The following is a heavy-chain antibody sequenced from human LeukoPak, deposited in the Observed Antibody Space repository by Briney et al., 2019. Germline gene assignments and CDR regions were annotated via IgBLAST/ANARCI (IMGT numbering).Heavy chain of an antibody. D-gene: IGHD5-18*01. V-gene: IGHV3-23*01. J-gene: IGHJ4*02. CDR1: GFVFTNHA. CDR3: AKNLMVKRYIDS. CDR2: ISGGGRTT. Sequence: PGGSLRLSCAASGFVFTNHAMSWVRQAPGRGLEWVSVISGGGRTTEYADSVKGRFTVSRDISQNTVSLQMNSLRVEDTGIYYCAKNLMVKRYIDSWGQGTQVTVSS.